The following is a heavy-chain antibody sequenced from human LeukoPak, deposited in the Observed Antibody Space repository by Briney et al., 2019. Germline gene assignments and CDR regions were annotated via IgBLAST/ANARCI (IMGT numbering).Heavy chain of an antibody. CDR3: AGRIDGYNYRAFDV. CDR2: IYPGDVAT. J-gene: IGHJ3*01. V-gene: IGHV5-51*01. D-gene: IGHD5-24*01. CDR1: GYSFTSYW. Sequence: GESLRISCKGSGYSFTSYWISWVRQMPGKGLEGMGSIYPGDVATSFRPCFQGEATSSADRPITTASLRWSSLRASATAMNYFAGRIDGYNYRAFDVWSQGTMVTVSS.